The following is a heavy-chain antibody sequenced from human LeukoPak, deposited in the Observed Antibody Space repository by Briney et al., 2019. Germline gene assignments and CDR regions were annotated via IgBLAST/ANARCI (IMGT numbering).Heavy chain of an antibody. D-gene: IGHD2-8*01. CDR3: ARQRGGQYEDGFDM. CDR2: MNPNSGNT. CDR1: GYTFTSYD. J-gene: IGHJ3*02. Sequence: ASVKVSCKASGYTFTSYDINWVRQATGQGLEWMGWMNPNSGNTGYAQKFQGRVIMTRDTSTSTVYMEISSLRSEDTAVYYCARQRGGQYEDGFDMWGQGTMVTVSS. V-gene: IGHV1-8*01.